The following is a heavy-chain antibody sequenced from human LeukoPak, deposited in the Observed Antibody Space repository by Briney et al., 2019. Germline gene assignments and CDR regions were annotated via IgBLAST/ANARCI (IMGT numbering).Heavy chain of an antibody. CDR3: ARAYYDSSGYYYFDY. V-gene: IGHV3-13*04. CDR2: IGTAGDT. J-gene: IGHJ4*02. D-gene: IGHD3-22*01. Sequence: GGSLRLSCAASGFTFSRYDMHWVRQATGKGLEWVSAIGTAGDTYYPGSVKGRFTISRENAKNSLYLQMNSLRAGDTAVYYCARAYYDSSGYYYFDYWGQGTLVTVSS. CDR1: GFTFSRYD.